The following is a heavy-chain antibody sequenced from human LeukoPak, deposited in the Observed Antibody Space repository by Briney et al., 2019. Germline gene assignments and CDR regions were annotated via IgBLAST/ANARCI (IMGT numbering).Heavy chain of an antibody. V-gene: IGHV4-59*01. D-gene: IGHD3-16*02. CDR2: IYYSGST. J-gene: IGHJ5*02. CDR1: GGSISSYY. Sequence: SETLSLTCTVSGGSISSYYWSWIRQPPGKGLEWIGYIYYSGSTNYNPSLKSRVTISVDTSKNQFSLKLSSVTAADTAVYYCARKGPDPLNWFDPWGQGTRVTVSS. CDR3: ARKGPDPLNWFDP.